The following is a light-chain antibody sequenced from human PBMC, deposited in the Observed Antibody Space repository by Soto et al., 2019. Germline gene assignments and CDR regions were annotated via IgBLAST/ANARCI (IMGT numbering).Light chain of an antibody. Sequence: DIQMTQSPSSLSASVGDRVTITCRASQSISSYLNWYQQKPGKAPKLLIYAASSLQSGVPSRFSGIVSGTDSTFTISSLQPEDFATYYCQQSYSTPFTFGPGTKVDIK. CDR3: QQSYSTPFT. V-gene: IGKV1-39*01. CDR1: QSISSY. J-gene: IGKJ3*01. CDR2: AAS.